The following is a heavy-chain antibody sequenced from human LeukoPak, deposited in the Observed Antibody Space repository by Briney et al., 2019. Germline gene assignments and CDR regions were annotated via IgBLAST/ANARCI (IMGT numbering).Heavy chain of an antibody. CDR1: GFTFSDYY. D-gene: IGHD2-2*01. CDR2: ISSSGSTI. Sequence: GGSLRLSCAASGFTFSDYYMSWIRQAPGKGLEWVSYISSSGSTIYYADSVKGRFTISRDNAKNSLYLQMNSLRAEDTAVYYCARDHVPAAARCFDYWGQGTLVTASS. CDR3: ARDHVPAAARCFDY. V-gene: IGHV3-11*04. J-gene: IGHJ4*02.